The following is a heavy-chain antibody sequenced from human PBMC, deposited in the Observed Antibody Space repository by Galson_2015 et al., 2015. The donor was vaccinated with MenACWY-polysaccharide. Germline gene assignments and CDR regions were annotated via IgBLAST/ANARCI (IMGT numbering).Heavy chain of an antibody. V-gene: IGHV3-7*01. Sequence: SLRLSCAASGFTFSRYWMSWVRQAPGKGLEWVANIMQDGSEKNYVDSVKGRFTISRDNAKKSLYLQMNSLGAEDTAVYYCARDCYGAPPHAQNDAFEIWGQGAMVTVSS. CDR2: IMQDGSEK. CDR1: GFTFSRYW. J-gene: IGHJ3*02. D-gene: IGHD3-10*01. CDR3: ARDCYGAPPHAQNDAFEI.